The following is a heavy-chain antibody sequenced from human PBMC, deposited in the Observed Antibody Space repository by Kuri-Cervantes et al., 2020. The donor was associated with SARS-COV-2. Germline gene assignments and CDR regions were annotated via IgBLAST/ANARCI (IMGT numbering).Heavy chain of an antibody. CDR2: IYHSGST. Sequence: GSLRLSCAVSRYSVSSGYYWGWIRQPPGKGLEWIGSIYHSGSTYYNPSLKSRVTISVDTSKNQFSLKLTSVTAADTAVYYCARRSYYDFFTGYYIPFYMDVWGKGTTVTVSS. J-gene: IGHJ6*03. CDR1: RYSVSSGYY. D-gene: IGHD3-9*01. CDR3: ARRSYYDFFTGYYIPFYMDV. V-gene: IGHV4-38-2*01.